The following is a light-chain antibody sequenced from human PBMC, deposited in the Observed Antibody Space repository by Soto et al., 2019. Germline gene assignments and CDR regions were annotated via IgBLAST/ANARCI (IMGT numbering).Light chain of an antibody. CDR2: AAS. V-gene: IGKV1-6*01. CDR3: LKDYSYQWT. Sequence: AIQLPQSQSSLSASVVYRFPITFRASQGIRNDLGWYQQKPGKATKLLIYAASSLQSGVPSRFSGSASGTDFTLTIRSMQPEDFATYYCLKDYSYQWTCGKGTKVDIK. J-gene: IGKJ1*01. CDR1: QGIRND.